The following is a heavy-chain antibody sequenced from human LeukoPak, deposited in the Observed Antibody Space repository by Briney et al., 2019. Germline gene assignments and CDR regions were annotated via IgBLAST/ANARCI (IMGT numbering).Heavy chain of an antibody. CDR3: ARALDILTGTFDY. CDR2: INHSGST. CDR1: GGSFSGYY. Sequence: SKTLSLTCAVYGGSFSGYYWSWIRQPPGKGLEWIGEINHSGSTNYNPSLKSRVTISVDTSKNQFSLKLSSVTAADTAVYYCARALDILTGTFDYWGQGTLVTVSS. D-gene: IGHD3-9*01. V-gene: IGHV4-34*01. J-gene: IGHJ4*02.